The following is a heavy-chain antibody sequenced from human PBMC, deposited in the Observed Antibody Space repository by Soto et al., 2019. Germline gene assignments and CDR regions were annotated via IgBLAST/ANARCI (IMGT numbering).Heavy chain of an antibody. D-gene: IGHD6-19*01. CDR2: IYWDDDK. CDR1: GFSLSSTRVA. J-gene: IGHJ4*02. Sequence: QITLKESGPTLVKPTQTLTLTCTFSGFSLSSTRVAVGWIRQPPGKALEWLALIYWDDDKRYSPFLKSRLTTPKDPSKNQVVLTMTNMDPVDTATYYCAHSVVAGLGYYFDYWGQGTLVTVSS. CDR3: AHSVVAGLGYYFDY. V-gene: IGHV2-5*02.